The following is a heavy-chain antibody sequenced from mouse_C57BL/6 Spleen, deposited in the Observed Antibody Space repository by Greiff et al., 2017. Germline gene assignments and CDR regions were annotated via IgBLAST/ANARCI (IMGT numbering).Heavy chain of an antibody. CDR1: GYAFTNYL. V-gene: IGHV1-54*01. J-gene: IGHJ2*01. CDR2: INPGSGGT. Sequence: SGAELVRPGTSVKVSCKASGYAFTNYLIEWVKQRPGQGLEWIGVINPGSGGTNYNEKFKGKATLTADKSSSTAYMQLSSLTSEDSAVYFCARAGDGYFDYWGQGTTLTVSS. D-gene: IGHD2-3*01. CDR3: ARAGDGYFDY.